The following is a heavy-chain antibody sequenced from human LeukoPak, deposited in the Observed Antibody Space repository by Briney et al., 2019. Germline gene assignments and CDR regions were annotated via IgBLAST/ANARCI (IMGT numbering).Heavy chain of an antibody. CDR2: IIPIFGTA. J-gene: IGHJ4*02. V-gene: IGHV1-69*05. CDR1: GGTFSSYA. Sequence: SVKVSCRASGGTFSSYAISWVRQAPGQGLEWMGGIIPIFGTANYAQKFQGRVTITTDESTSTAYMELSSLRSEDTAVYYCAREGGYSGYVFDYWGQGTLVTVSS. D-gene: IGHD5-12*01. CDR3: AREGGYSGYVFDY.